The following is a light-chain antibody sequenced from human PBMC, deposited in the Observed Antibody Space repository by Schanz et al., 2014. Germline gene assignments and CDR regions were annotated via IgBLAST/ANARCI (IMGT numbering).Light chain of an antibody. CDR3: QQYDNLPLFT. CDR1: QDISNY. J-gene: IGKJ3*01. V-gene: IGKV1-33*01. Sequence: DFVMTQSPSSLSASVGDRVTITCQASQDISNYLNWYQQKPGKAPKLLIYDASNLETGVPSRFSGSGSGTDFTFTISSLQPEDIATYYCQQYDNLPLFTFGPGTRVDIK. CDR2: DAS.